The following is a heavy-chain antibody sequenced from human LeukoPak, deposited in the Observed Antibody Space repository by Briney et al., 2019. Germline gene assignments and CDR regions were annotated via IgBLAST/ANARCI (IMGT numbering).Heavy chain of an antibody. V-gene: IGHV3-21*01. D-gene: IGHD1-1*01. CDR2: ISSSSSYI. CDR1: GFTFSSYA. CDR3: ARDRASYNWNVNDAFDI. J-gene: IGHJ3*02. Sequence: PGGSLRLSCAASGFTFSSYAMHWVRQAPGKGLEWVSSISSSSSYIYYADSVKGRFTISRDNAKNSLYLQMNSLRAEDTAVYYCARDRASYNWNVNDAFDIWGQGTMVTVSS.